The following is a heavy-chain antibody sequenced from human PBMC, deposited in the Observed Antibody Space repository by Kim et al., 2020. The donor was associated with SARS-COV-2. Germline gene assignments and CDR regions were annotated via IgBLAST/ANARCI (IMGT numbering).Heavy chain of an antibody. CDR3: ARDRSSGSPSPMRWHYYYYGMDV. J-gene: IGHJ6*02. V-gene: IGHV4-59*01. D-gene: IGHD1-26*01. CDR1: GGSISSYY. Sequence: SETLSLTCTVSGGSISSYYWSWIRQPPGKGLEWIGYIYYSGSTNYNPSLKSRVTISVDTSKNQFSLKLSSVTAADTAVYYCARDRSSGSPSPMRWHYYYYGMDVWGQGTTVTVSS. CDR2: IYYSGST.